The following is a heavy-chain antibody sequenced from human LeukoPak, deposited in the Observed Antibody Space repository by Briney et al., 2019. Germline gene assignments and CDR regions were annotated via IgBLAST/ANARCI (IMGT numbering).Heavy chain of an antibody. D-gene: IGHD3-3*01. Sequence: PSETLSLTCAVYGGSFSGYYWSWIRQPPGKGLEWIGAINHSGSTNYNPSLKSRVTISVATSKNQFSLKLSSVTAADTAVYYCARVPTYYDFSIDYWGQGTLVTVSS. CDR1: GGSFSGYY. J-gene: IGHJ4*02. CDR3: ARVPTYYDFSIDY. V-gene: IGHV4-34*01. CDR2: INHSGST.